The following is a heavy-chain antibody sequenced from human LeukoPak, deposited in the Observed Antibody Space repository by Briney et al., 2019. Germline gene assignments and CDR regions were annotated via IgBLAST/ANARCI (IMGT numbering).Heavy chain of an antibody. CDR1: GFTFSNYA. CDR2: ISGSGGST. CDR3: AKSPLPMAVFDY. V-gene: IGHV3-23*01. J-gene: IGHJ4*02. D-gene: IGHD5-24*01. Sequence: GRSLRLSCAASGFTFSNYAMHWVRQAPGKGLEWVSAISGSGGSTYYADSVKGRFTISRDNSKNTLYLQMNSLRAEDTAVYYCAKSPLPMAVFDYWGQGTLVTVSS.